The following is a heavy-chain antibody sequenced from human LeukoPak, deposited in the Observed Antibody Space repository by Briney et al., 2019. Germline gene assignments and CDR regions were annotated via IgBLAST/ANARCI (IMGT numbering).Heavy chain of an antibody. V-gene: IGHV3-21*01. Sequence: GDLRLSCAASGFTFSSYSMNWVRQAPGKGLEWVSSITSSGRYIYYADSLKGRFTISRDNAKNSLYLQMNSLRAEDTAVYYCARVRLQPRTLLDDAFDIWGQGTMVTVSS. CDR2: ITSSGRYI. CDR1: GFTFSSYS. CDR3: ARVRLQPRTLLDDAFDI. D-gene: IGHD1-14*01. J-gene: IGHJ3*02.